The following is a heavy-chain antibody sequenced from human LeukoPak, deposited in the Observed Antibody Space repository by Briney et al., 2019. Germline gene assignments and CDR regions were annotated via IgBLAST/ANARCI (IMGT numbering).Heavy chain of an antibody. CDR3: ANLTTVTQGYFDS. Sequence: PSETLSLTCTVSGGSISSYYWSWIRQPPGKGLEWIGYIYYSGSTNYNPSLKSRLTISVDASKNQFSLKLSSVTATDTAVYYCANLTTVTQGYFDSWGQGTLVTVSS. CDR2: IYYSGST. CDR1: GGSISSYY. J-gene: IGHJ4*02. V-gene: IGHV4-59*08. D-gene: IGHD4-17*01.